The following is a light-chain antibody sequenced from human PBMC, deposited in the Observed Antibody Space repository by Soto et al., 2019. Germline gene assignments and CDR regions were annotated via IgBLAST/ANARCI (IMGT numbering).Light chain of an antibody. CDR1: QSVGSN. V-gene: IGKV3-15*01. CDR2: GAS. J-gene: IGKJ1*01. Sequence: EIVMTQSPATLSVSPGERATLSCRASQSVGSNLAWHQQKPGQAPRLLIYGASTRATGIPAMFSGSGSGTEFTLTISSLQSEDFAIYFCQQYNNWPPDRTFGQGTKVEIK. CDR3: QQYNNWPPDRT.